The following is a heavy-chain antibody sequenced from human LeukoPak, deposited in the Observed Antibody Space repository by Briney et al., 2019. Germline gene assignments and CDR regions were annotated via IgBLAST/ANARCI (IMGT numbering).Heavy chain of an antibody. D-gene: IGHD3-10*01. CDR2: INTKTWNP. Sequence: ASVKVSCKASGYTFSDYSMSWVRQAPGQGLEWMGWINTKTWNPTYAQDFTGHFVFSLDTSVSTTYLQINSLKADDTAMYYCARGRYYYGSGSPRVSLDYWGQGTLVTVSS. CDR3: ARGRYYYGSGSPRVSLDY. CDR1: GYTFSDYS. V-gene: IGHV7-4-1*02. J-gene: IGHJ4*02.